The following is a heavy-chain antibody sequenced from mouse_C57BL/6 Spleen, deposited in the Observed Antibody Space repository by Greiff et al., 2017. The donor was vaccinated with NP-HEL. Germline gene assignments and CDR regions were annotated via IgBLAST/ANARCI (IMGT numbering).Heavy chain of an antibody. J-gene: IGHJ1*03. Sequence: VQLQQSGPELVKPGASVKISCKASGYTFTDYYMNWVKQSHGKSLEWIGDINPNNGGTSYNQKFKGKATLTVDKSSSTAYMELRSLTSEDSAVYYCARWGYGNYWYFDVWGTGTTVTVSS. CDR1: GYTFTDYY. CDR2: INPNNGGT. D-gene: IGHD2-1*01. V-gene: IGHV1-26*01. CDR3: ARWGYGNYWYFDV.